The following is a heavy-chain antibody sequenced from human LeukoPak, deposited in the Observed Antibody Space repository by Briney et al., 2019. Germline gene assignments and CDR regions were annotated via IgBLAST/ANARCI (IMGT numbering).Heavy chain of an antibody. J-gene: IGHJ3*02. Sequence: PSQTLSLTCTVSGGSISNGVYYWSWIRQPPGKGLEWIGYIYYSGSTNYNPSLKSRVTISVDTSKNQFSLKLSSVTAADTAVYYCARDIGGIAAAGSAFDIWGQGTMVTVSS. V-gene: IGHV4-61*08. CDR2: IYYSGST. D-gene: IGHD6-13*01. CDR3: ARDIGGIAAAGSAFDI. CDR1: GGSISNGVYY.